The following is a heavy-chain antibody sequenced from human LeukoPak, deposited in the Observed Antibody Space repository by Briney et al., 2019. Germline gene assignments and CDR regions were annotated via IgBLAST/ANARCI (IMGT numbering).Heavy chain of an antibody. J-gene: IGHJ3*02. CDR3: ARVKSGELYSGYDRGAFDI. D-gene: IGHD5-12*01. Sequence: SVKVSCKASGGTFSCYAISGVRQAPGQGLEWMGGIIPIFGTANYAQKFQGRVTITADESTSTAYMELSSLRSEDTAVYYCARVKSGELYSGYDRGAFDIWGQGTMVTVSS. CDR2: IIPIFGTA. CDR1: GGTFSCYA. V-gene: IGHV1-69*01.